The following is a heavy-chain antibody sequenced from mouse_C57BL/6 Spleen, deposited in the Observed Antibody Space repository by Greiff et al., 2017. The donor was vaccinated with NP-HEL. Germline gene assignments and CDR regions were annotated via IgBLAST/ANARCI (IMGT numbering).Heavy chain of an antibody. Sequence: QVQLQQSGAELMRPGSSVKLSCKASGYTFTSYWMHWVKQRPIQGLEWIGNIDPSDSETHYNQKFKDKATLTVDKSSSTAYMQLSSLTSEDSAVYYCARSGYYGSSYRYFDVWGTGTTVTVSS. CDR1: GYTFTSYW. CDR2: IDPSDSET. V-gene: IGHV1-52*01. J-gene: IGHJ1*03. D-gene: IGHD1-1*01. CDR3: ARSGYYGSSYRYFDV.